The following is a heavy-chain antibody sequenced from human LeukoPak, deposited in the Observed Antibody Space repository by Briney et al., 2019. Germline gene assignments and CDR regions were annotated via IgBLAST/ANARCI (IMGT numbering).Heavy chain of an antibody. D-gene: IGHD3/OR15-3a*01. J-gene: IGHJ4*02. Sequence: SETLSLTCTVSGASISSSPSFWGWIRQPPGKGLEWIGSIYYSGTTYYNPSLKSRVTISIDTSKNQFSLRLTSVTAADTAVYYCARQTGSGLFILPGGQGTLVTVSS. CDR1: GASISSSPSF. CDR2: IYYSGTT. V-gene: IGHV4-39*01. CDR3: ARQTGSGLFILP.